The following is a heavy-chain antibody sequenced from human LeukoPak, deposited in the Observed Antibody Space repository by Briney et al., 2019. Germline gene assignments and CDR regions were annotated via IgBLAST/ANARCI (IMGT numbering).Heavy chain of an antibody. Sequence: ASVKVSCKASGYTFTGYYLHWVRQAPGQGLEWMGWINPKSGSTKYAQKLQGRVTMTRDTSISTAYMELSRLRSDDTAVYYCARGRMDVPAALPDFWGQGTLVTVSS. CDR2: INPKSGST. CDR1: GYTFTGYY. J-gene: IGHJ4*02. V-gene: IGHV1-2*02. D-gene: IGHD2-2*02. CDR3: ARGRMDVPAALPDF.